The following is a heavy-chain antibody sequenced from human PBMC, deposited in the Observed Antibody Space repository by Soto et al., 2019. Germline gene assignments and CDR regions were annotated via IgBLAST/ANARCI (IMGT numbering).Heavy chain of an antibody. CDR2: IVPLFGTT. CDR1: GGNFTSYA. V-gene: IGHV1-69*01. CDR3: AKASGRSWYNWFDP. Sequence: QVQLVQSGAEVKKPGSSVKVSCKASGGNFTSYAISWVRQAPGQGLEFMGGIVPLFGTTKYAHKFRGRVTVTADESTSTVYMEMSSLRSEDTAVYYCAKASGRSWYNWFDPWGQGTLVTVST. J-gene: IGHJ5*02. D-gene: IGHD6-13*01.